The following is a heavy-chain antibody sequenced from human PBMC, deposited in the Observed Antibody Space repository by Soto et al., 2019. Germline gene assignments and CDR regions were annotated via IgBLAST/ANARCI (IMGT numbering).Heavy chain of an antibody. J-gene: IGHJ4*02. D-gene: IGHD3-9*01. CDR1: DDSINSDKYS. V-gene: IGHV4-39*01. CDR3: ARLEGLATISYYFDF. CDR2: IYYRGNA. Sequence: QLQLQESGPGLVKPSETLSLTCSVSDDSINSDKYSWGWIRQPPGKGLEWIGSIYYRGNAYYNPSLQTRFTISLDKSKSQFSLKLNSVTAADSAVYFCARLEGLATISYYFDFWGPGALVTVSS.